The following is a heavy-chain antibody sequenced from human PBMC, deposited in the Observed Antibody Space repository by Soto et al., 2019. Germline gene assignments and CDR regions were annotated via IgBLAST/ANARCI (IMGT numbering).Heavy chain of an antibody. CDR2: IYYSGST. J-gene: IGHJ6*02. CDR1: GGSISSSSYY. CDR3: ARDYYDSSGYYSPDGMDV. D-gene: IGHD3-22*01. V-gene: IGHV4-31*03. Sequence: SETLSLTCTVSGGSISSSSYYWGWIRQHPGKGLEWIGYIYYSGSTYYNPSLKSRVTISVDTSKNQFSLKLSSVTAADTAVYYCARDYYDSSGYYSPDGMDVWGQGTTVTVSS.